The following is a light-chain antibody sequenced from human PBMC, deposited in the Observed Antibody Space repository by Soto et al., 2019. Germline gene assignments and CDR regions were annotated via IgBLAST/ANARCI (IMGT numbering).Light chain of an antibody. CDR1: QTFSSH. CDR2: DAS. V-gene: IGKV3-11*01. J-gene: IGKJ5*01. CDR3: QQRSNWPPVIT. Sequence: EIVLTQSPATLSLSPGERATLSCRASQTFSSHLAWYQQKPGQAPRLLIYDASKRATGIPARFSGRGSGTDFTLTISSLEPEDFAVYYCQQRSNWPPVITIGQGTRLEIK.